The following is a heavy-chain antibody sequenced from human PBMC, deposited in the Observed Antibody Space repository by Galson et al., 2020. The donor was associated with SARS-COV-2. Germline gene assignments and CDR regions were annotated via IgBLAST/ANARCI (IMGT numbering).Heavy chain of an antibody. J-gene: IGHJ3*02. Sequence: GESLKISCAASGFTFSGSAMHWVRQASGKGLEWVGRIRSKANSYATAYAASVKGRFTISRDDSKNTAYLQMNSLKTEDTAVYYCTRHRALTIVGVVIGAQNAFDIWGQGTMFTVSS. CDR3: TRHRALTIVGVVIGAQNAFDI. CDR2: IRSKANSYAT. CDR1: GFTFSGSA. V-gene: IGHV3-73*01. D-gene: IGHD3-3*01.